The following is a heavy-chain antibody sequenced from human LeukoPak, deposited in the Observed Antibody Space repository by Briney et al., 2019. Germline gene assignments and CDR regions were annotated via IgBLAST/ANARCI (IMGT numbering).Heavy chain of an antibody. D-gene: IGHD6-19*01. Sequence: SGRSLRLSCAASGFTFSSHGMHWVRQAPGKGLEWVAVIWYDGSNKYYADSVKGRFTISRDNSKNTLYLQMDSLRAEDTAVYYCARDPGVRWLVGFDYWGQGTLVTVSS. V-gene: IGHV3-33*01. CDR1: GFTFSSHG. J-gene: IGHJ4*02. CDR3: ARDPGVRWLVGFDY. CDR2: IWYDGSNK.